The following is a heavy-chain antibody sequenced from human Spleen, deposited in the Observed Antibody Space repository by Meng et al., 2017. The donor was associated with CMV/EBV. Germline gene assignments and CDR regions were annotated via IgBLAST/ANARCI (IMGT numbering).Heavy chain of an antibody. Sequence: GESLKISCAASGFTFSSYSMNWVRQAPGKGLEWVSSISSSSSYIYYADSVKGRFTISRDNAKNSLYLQMNSLRAEDTAVYYCARFHSSSDPGVYYYYYYGMDVWGQGTTVTVSS. J-gene: IGHJ6*02. CDR3: ARFHSSSDPGVYYYYYYGMDV. CDR1: GFTFSSYS. V-gene: IGHV3-21*01. CDR2: ISSSSSYI. D-gene: IGHD6-6*01.